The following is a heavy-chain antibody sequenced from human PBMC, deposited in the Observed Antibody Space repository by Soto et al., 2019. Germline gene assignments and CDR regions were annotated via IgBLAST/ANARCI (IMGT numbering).Heavy chain of an antibody. D-gene: IGHD2-2*01. CDR3: ARDYPARGQHFDY. V-gene: IGHV1-69*04. Sequence: ASVKVSCKASGGTFSSYTISWVRQAPGQGLEWMGRIIPILGIANYAQKFQGRVTITADKSTSTAYMELSSLRSEDTAVYYCARDYPARGQHFDYWGQGTLVTVSS. CDR1: GGTFSSYT. J-gene: IGHJ4*02. CDR2: IIPILGIA.